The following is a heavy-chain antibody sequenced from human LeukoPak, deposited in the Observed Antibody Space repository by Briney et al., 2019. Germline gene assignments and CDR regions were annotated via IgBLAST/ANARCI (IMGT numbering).Heavy chain of an antibody. Sequence: SETLSLTCTVSGGSISSYYWSWIRQPPGKGLEWIGYIYYSGSTNYNPSLKSRVTISVDTSKNQFSLKLSSVTAADTAVYYCARWANMVRGVNYFDYWGQGTLVTVSS. D-gene: IGHD3-10*01. CDR2: IYYSGST. CDR3: ARWANMVRGVNYFDY. J-gene: IGHJ4*02. CDR1: GGSISSYY. V-gene: IGHV4-59*01.